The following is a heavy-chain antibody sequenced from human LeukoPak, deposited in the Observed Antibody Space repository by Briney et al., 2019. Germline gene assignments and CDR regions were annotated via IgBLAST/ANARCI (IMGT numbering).Heavy chain of an antibody. Sequence: SVKVSCKASGGTFSSYAISWVRQAPGQGLEWMGGIIPIFGTANYAQKFQGRVTITADESTSTAYMELSSLRSEDTAVYYCAGLSPDIVVVPAAIPYYCYGMDVWGKGTTVTVSS. J-gene: IGHJ6*04. D-gene: IGHD2-2*02. CDR2: IIPIFGTA. V-gene: IGHV1-69*13. CDR3: AGLSPDIVVVPAAIPYYCYGMDV. CDR1: GGTFSSYA.